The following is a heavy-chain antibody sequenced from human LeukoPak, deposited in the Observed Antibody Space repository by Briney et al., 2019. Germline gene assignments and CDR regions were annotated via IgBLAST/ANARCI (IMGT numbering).Heavy chain of an antibody. CDR1: GGSISSYY. J-gene: IGHJ3*02. Sequence: SETLSLTCTVSGGSISSYYWSWIRQPAGKGLEWIGRIYTSGSTNYNPSLKSRVTMSVDTSKNQFSLKLSSVTAADTAGYYCARDGVRGVLPPHDAFDIWGQGTMVTVSS. V-gene: IGHV4-4*07. CDR3: ARDGVRGVLPPHDAFDI. D-gene: IGHD3-10*01. CDR2: IYTSGST.